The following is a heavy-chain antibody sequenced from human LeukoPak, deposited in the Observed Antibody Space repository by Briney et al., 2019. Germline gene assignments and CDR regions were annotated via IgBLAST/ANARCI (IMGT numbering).Heavy chain of an antibody. V-gene: IGHV1-24*01. CDR1: GYTLTELS. D-gene: IGHD1-26*01. CDR2: FDPEDGET. CDR3: ATEIVGATGSWAHYFDY. Sequence: GGSVKVSCKVSGYTLTELSMHWVRQAPGKGLEWMGGFDPEDGETIYAQKFQGRVTMTEDTSTDTAYMELSSLRSEDTAVYYCATEIVGATGSWAHYFDYWGQGTLVTVSS. J-gene: IGHJ4*02.